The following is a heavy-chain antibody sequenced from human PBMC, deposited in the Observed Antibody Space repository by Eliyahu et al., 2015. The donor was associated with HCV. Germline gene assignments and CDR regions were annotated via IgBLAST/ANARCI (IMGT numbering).Heavy chain of an antibody. J-gene: IGHJ4*02. D-gene: IGHD1-1*01. CDR1: GDTFSSFW. V-gene: IGHV5-10-1*01. CDR2: IDPGDSST. Sequence: EVQLVQSGAEVKKPGESLRISCKGSGDTFSSFWINWVLQMPGKGLEWMGMIDPGDSSTSYSPSFQGHVTISADTSISTAYLQWSNLKASDTAIYYCASASSTMTDFDYWGQGTLVTVSS. CDR3: ASASSTMTDFDY.